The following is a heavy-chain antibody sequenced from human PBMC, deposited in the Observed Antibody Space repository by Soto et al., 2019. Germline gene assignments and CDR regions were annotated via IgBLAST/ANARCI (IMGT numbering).Heavy chain of an antibody. Sequence: QVHLQESGPGLVKPSETLSLTCAVSGDSIKTETWWSWLRQLPGTGLEWIGEIKHTGDANANPALRSPVSISADRTKHQFFLHLRSVSAAAPAVYFCASEGRLHWFDSWGQGTLVTVSS. V-gene: IGHV4-4*02. CDR3: ASEGRLHWFDS. CDR2: IKHTGDA. J-gene: IGHJ5*01. CDR1: GDSIKTETW.